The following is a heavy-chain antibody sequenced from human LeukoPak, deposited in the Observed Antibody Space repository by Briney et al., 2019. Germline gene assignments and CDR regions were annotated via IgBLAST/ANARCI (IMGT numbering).Heavy chain of an antibody. CDR3: ARGRGVPYYYDSSGYYPADY. Sequence: SQTLSLTCSVSGASISSGDYYWSWIRQPPGKGLECIGHIYYSGSTYYNPSLKSRVTISVDTSKNQFSLKLSSVTAADTAVYYCARGRGVPYYYDSSGYYPADYWGQGTLVTVSS. CDR2: IYYSGST. V-gene: IGHV4-30-4*01. D-gene: IGHD3-22*01. J-gene: IGHJ4*02. CDR1: GASISSGDYY.